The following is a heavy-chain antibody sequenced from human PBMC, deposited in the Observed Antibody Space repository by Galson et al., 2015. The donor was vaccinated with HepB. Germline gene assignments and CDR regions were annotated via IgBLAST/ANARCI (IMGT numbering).Heavy chain of an antibody. CDR2: INSDGSST. CDR3: ARDPPGHEIDY. Sequence: SLRLSCAASGFTFSNNWMHWVRQVPGKGLVWVSHINSDGSSTTYADSVKGRFTISRDNAKNTLYLQMNSLRDEDTAVYFCARDPPGHEIDYLGQGTLVTVSS. CDR1: GFTFSNNW. J-gene: IGHJ4*02. V-gene: IGHV3-74*03.